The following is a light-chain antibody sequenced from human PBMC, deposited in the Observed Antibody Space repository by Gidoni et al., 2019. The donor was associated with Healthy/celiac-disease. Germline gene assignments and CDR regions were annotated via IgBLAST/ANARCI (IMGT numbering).Light chain of an antibody. V-gene: IGKV4-1*01. Sequence: DIVMTPPPHSPPASLGEGATIHCNSSQRVLYSSSNKNYLAWYQPKPGQPPNLPIYWASTRASGMSGRCSGRRSGTDFTLTMSSLQAEDEAVHYCQKWYSAPSLTFGGGTKVEIK. CDR1: QRVLYSSSNKNY. J-gene: IGKJ4*01. CDR3: QKWYSAPSLT. CDR2: WAS.